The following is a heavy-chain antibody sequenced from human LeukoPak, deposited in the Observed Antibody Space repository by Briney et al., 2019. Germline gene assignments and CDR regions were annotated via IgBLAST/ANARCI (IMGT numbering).Heavy chain of an antibody. CDR2: ISYDGSNK. CDR3: ARDRYSGSYYFDY. V-gene: IGHV3-30*04. D-gene: IGHD1-26*01. Sequence: QPGGSLGLSCAASGFTFSSYAMHWVRQAPGKGLEWVAVISYDGSNKYYADSVKGRSTISRDNSKNTLYLQMNSLRAEDTAVYYCARDRYSGSYYFDYWGQGTLVTVSS. J-gene: IGHJ4*02. CDR1: GFTFSSYA.